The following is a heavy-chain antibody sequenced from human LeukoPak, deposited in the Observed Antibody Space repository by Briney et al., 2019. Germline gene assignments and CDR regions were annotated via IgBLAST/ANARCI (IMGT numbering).Heavy chain of an antibody. J-gene: IGHJ4*02. CDR1: GYTFTGYY. CDR2: INPNSGGT. D-gene: IGHD2-2*01. CDR3: ARDRFPYQLLNV. Sequence: ASVKVSCKASGYTFTGYYMHWVRQALGQGLEWMGWINPNSGGTNYAQKFQGWVTMTRDTSVSTAYMELSRLRSGDTAVYYCARDRFPYQLLNVWGQGTLVTVSS. V-gene: IGHV1-2*04.